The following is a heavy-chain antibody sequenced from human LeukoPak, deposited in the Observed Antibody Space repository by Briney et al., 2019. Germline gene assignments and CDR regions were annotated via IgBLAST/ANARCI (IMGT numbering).Heavy chain of an antibody. CDR2: IYPGDSDT. CDR1: GSSFTSYW. D-gene: IGHD2-15*01. J-gene: IGHJ4*02. V-gene: IGHV5-51*01. CDR3: ARRGVYCSGGSCYYGAVDY. Sequence: GESLKISCQGSGSSFTSYWIGWVRQLPGKGLEWMGIIYPGDSDTRYSPSFQGQVTISADKSISTAYLQWSSLKASDTAMYYCARRGVYCSGGSCYYGAVDYWGQGTLVTVSS.